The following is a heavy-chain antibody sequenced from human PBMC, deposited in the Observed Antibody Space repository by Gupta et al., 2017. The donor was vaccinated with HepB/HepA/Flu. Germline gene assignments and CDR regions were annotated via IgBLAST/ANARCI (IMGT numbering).Heavy chain of an antibody. CDR3: TRQTQSEYYTSSGSLRQWYNWFDP. J-gene: IGHJ5*02. Sequence: EVQLVESGGDLIQPGGSLRLSCAASGFTVSSTYMSWVRQAPGKGLEWVSLIYSDGTTYYADSVKGRFTISRDTSKNTLYLQMNGLRAEDTAMYYCTRQTQSEYYTSSGSLRQWYNWFDPWGLGTLVTVSS. CDR2: IYSDGTT. V-gene: IGHV3-53*01. D-gene: IGHD3-22*01. CDR1: GFTVSSTY.